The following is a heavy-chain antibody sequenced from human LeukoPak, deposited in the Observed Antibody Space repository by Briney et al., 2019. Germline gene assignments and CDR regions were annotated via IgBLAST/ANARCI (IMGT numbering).Heavy chain of an antibody. Sequence: GGSLRLSCEASGFTLSNYAMTWVRQTPGRGLEWVSSIIGSGGSTYYADSVKGRFTISRDNSKNTVFLQMNSLRADDTAVYYCAKDWQDQSSCGGDCLISWGRGTLVTVSS. D-gene: IGHD2-21*02. V-gene: IGHV3-23*01. CDR2: IIGSGGST. J-gene: IGHJ4*02. CDR1: GFTLSNYA. CDR3: AKDWQDQSSCGGDCLIS.